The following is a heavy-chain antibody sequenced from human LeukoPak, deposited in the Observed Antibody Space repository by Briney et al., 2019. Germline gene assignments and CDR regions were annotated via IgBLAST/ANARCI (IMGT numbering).Heavy chain of an antibody. CDR3: ARARGSDYNYYYMDV. V-gene: IGHV3-48*03. CDR1: GITFSSYE. Sequence: GSLRLSCVAAGITFSSYEMNWVRQAPGKGLEWVSHISSGGSTKYYVDSVKGRFTISRDNAKNSLSLQMNSLRADDTAIYYCARARGSDYNYYYMDVWGKGTTVTVSS. J-gene: IGHJ6*03. CDR2: ISSGGSTK.